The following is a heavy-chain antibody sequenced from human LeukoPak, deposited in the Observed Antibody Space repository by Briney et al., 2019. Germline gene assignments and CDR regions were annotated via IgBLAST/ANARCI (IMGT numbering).Heavy chain of an antibody. CDR2: ISSSSSYI. CDR1: GFTFSSYS. CDR3: ARPNYYDSSGYYYPDKDAFDI. Sequence: PGGSLRLSCAASGFTFSSYSMNWVRQAPGKGLEWVSSISSSSSYIYYADSVKGRFTISRDNAKNSLYLQMNSLRAEDTAVYYCARPNYYDSSGYYYPDKDAFDIWGQGTMVTVSS. D-gene: IGHD3-22*01. J-gene: IGHJ3*02. V-gene: IGHV3-21*01.